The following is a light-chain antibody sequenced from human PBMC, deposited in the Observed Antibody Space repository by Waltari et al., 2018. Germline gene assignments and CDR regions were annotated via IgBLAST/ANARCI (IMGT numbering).Light chain of an antibody. V-gene: IGLV1-40*01. CDR1: SSNLAAASD. J-gene: IGLJ3*02. Sequence: QSVLTQPPSASGAPGQRVPPSCPGSSSNLAAASDVHWYQQLPGTAPKLLIDGNSNRPSGVPDRFSGSKSGTSASLAITGLQAEDEADYYCQSYDSSLSGWVFGGGTKLTVL. CDR2: GNS. CDR3: QSYDSSLSGWV.